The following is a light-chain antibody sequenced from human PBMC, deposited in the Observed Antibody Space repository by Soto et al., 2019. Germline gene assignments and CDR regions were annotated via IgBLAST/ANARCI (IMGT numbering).Light chain of an antibody. CDR3: QQYDNWPPWT. CDR1: QSVSNY. V-gene: IGKV3-15*01. J-gene: IGKJ1*01. CDR2: GAS. Sequence: EIVMTQSPATLSVSPGERATLSCRASQSVSNYLAWYQQKPGQAPRLLIYGASTRATGIPARFVGSGSGTEFTLTISSLQSEDFAVYYCQQYDNWPPWTFGQGTKVEIK.